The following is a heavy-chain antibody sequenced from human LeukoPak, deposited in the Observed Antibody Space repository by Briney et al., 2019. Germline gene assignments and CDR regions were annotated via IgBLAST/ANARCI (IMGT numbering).Heavy chain of an antibody. D-gene: IGHD5-12*01. CDR2: INHSGST. J-gene: IGHJ6*03. CDR1: GGSFSGYY. V-gene: IGHV4-34*01. CDR3: ASRGHPGLRYMDV. Sequence: SETLSLTCAVYGGSFSGYYWSWIRQPPGEGLEWIGEINHSGSTNYNPSLKSRVTISVDTSKNQFSLKLSSVTAADTAVYYCASRGHPGLRYMDVWGKGTTVIVSS.